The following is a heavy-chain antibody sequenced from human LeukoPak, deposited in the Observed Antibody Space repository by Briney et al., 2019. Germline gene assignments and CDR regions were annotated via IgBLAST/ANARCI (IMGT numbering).Heavy chain of an antibody. J-gene: IGHJ4*02. CDR2: INPNSGGT. Sequence: GASVKVSCKASGGTFSSYAISWVRQAPGQGLEWMGWINPNSGGTNSAQKFQGRVTMTRDTSISTAYMELSSLKSDDTAVYYCARGGDLGHWGQGTLVTVSS. CDR3: ARGGDLGH. CDR1: GGTFSSYA. V-gene: IGHV1-2*02. D-gene: IGHD3-16*01.